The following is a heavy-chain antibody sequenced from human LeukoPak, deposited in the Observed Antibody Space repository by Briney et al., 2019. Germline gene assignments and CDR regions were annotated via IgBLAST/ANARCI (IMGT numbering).Heavy chain of an antibody. CDR1: GGSISSGGYS. CDR3: ARGDYYDSSGYAY. V-gene: IGHV4-30-2*01. Sequence: RSETLSLTCAVSGGSISSGGYSWSWIRQPPGKGLEWNGYIYHSGSTYYNPSLKSRVTISVDRSKNQFSLKLSSVTAADTAVYYCARGDYYDSSGYAYWGQGTLVTVSS. D-gene: IGHD3-22*01. J-gene: IGHJ4*02. CDR2: IYHSGST.